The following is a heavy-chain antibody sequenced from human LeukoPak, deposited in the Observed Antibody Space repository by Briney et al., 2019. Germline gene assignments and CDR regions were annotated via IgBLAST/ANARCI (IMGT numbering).Heavy chain of an antibody. J-gene: IGHJ5*02. CDR2: ISSSSSYI. Sequence: PGGSLRLSCAASGFTFSSYSMNWVRQAPGKGLEWVSSISSSSSYIYYADSVKGRFTISRDNAKNSLYLQMNSLRAEDTAVYYCGKDRVSVGSSWVYWFDPWGHGTLVTVSS. D-gene: IGHD6-13*01. CDR3: GKDRVSVGSSWVYWFDP. CDR1: GFTFSSYS. V-gene: IGHV3-21*01.